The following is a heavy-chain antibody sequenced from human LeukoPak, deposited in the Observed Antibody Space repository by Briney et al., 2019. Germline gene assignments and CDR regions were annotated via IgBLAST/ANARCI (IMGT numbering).Heavy chain of an antibody. CDR2: IYYSGST. D-gene: IGHD3-9*01. CDR3: ARDLGTRSLTGYYPYGMDV. J-gene: IGHJ6*02. CDR1: GGSISSGDYY. V-gene: IGHV4-30-4*01. Sequence: SQTLSLTCTVSGGSISSGDYYWRWIRQPPGKGLEWNVYIYYSGSTYYNPSLKSRVTISVYTSKNQFSLKLSSVTAADTAVYYCARDLGTRSLTGYYPYGMDVWGQGTTVTVSS.